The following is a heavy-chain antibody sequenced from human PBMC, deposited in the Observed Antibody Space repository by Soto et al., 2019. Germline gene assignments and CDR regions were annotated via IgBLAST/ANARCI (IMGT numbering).Heavy chain of an antibody. J-gene: IGHJ6*02. Sequence: EVQLVESGGGLVKPGGSQRLSCAASGFTFSSYSMNWVRQAPGKGLEWVSSISSSSSYIYYAVSVKGRFTISRDNAKNSLYLQMNSLRAEDTAVYYCARDGAEMMGTNYYYYYGMDVWGQGTTVTVSS. CDR1: GFTFSSYS. V-gene: IGHV3-21*01. CDR3: ARDGAEMMGTNYYYYYGMDV. CDR2: ISSSSSYI. D-gene: IGHD1-1*01.